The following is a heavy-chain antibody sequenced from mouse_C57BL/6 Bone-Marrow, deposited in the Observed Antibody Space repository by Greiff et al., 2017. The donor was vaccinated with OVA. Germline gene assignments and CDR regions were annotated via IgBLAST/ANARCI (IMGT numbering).Heavy chain of an antibody. J-gene: IGHJ4*01. Sequence: QVQLQQPGAELVKPGASVKLSCKASGYTFTSYWMHWVKQRPGQGLEWIGMIHPNSGSTNYNEKFKSKATLTVDKSSSTAYMQLSSLTSEDSAVSSCDSRGYYVESYAMDYWGQGTSVTVSS. CDR1: GYTFTSYW. D-gene: IGHD1-1*01. CDR3: DSRGYYVESYAMDY. CDR2: IHPNSGST. V-gene: IGHV1-64*01.